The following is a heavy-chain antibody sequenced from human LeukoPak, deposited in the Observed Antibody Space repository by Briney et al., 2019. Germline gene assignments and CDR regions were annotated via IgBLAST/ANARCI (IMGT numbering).Heavy chain of an antibody. CDR2: ISSSGSTI. CDR3: ARVGAEWLPMGYYYYYMDV. D-gene: IGHD3-3*01. Sequence: GGSLRLSCAAFGFTFSDYYMSWIRQAPGKGLEWVSYISSSGSTIYYADSVKGRFTISRDNAKNSLYLQMNSLRAEDTAVYYCARVGAEWLPMGYYYYYMDVWGKGTTVTVSS. J-gene: IGHJ6*03. CDR1: GFTFSDYY. V-gene: IGHV3-11*04.